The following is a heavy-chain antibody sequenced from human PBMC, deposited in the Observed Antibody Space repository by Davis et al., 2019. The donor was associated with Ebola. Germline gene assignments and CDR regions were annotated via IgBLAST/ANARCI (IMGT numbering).Heavy chain of an antibody. V-gene: IGHV3-72*01. Sequence: GESLKISCAASGFTFIDHYMDWVRQAPGQGLEWVARIRNKDNSYTTEYAASVKGRFSISRDDSENSHYLQMNSLKTEDSAVYYCARGSVGTAFRAFDIWGQGTMVTVSP. J-gene: IGHJ3*02. D-gene: IGHD5-18*01. CDR1: GFTFIDHY. CDR3: ARGSVGTAFRAFDI. CDR2: IRNKDNSYTT.